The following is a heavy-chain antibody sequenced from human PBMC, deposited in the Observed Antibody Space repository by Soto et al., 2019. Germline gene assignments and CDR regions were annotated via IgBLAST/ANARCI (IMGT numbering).Heavy chain of an antibody. V-gene: IGHV4-39*01. CDR3: ARWRDTMVRGVIIHDAFEI. CDR2: IYYSGST. J-gene: IGHJ3*02. Sequence: PSETLSLTCTVSGGSISSSSYYWGWIRQPPGKGLEWIGSIYYSGSTYYNPSLKSRVTISVDTSKNQFSLKLSSVTAADTAVYYCARWRDTMVRGVIIHDAFEIWGQGTMVTVS. D-gene: IGHD3-10*01. CDR1: GGSISSSSYY.